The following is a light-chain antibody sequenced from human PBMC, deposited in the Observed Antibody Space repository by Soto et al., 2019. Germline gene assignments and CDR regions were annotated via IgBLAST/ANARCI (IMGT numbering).Light chain of an antibody. CDR3: QQYHTWPIT. Sequence: EIVLTQSPDILSLSPGERATLSCRASQNIDTYLDWYQQKPGQSPRLLISGASAGATGIPARFSGSGSGTEFTLTISSLQSEDCAIYYCQQYHTWPITFGGGTKVEIK. J-gene: IGKJ4*01. V-gene: IGKV3-15*01. CDR2: GAS. CDR1: QNIDTY.